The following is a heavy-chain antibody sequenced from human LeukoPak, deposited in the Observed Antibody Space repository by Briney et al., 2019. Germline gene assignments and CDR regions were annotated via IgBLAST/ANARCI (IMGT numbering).Heavy chain of an antibody. CDR1: GFTFSSYE. CDR3: ARDNYDILTGYLTNYFDY. J-gene: IGHJ4*02. D-gene: IGHD3-9*01. Sequence: GGSLRLSCAASGFTFSSYEMNWVRQARGKGLEWVSYISSSGSTIYYADSVKGRFTISRDNAKNSLYLQMNSLRAEDTAVYYCARDNYDILTGYLTNYFDYWGQGTLVTVSS. CDR2: ISSSGSTI. V-gene: IGHV3-48*03.